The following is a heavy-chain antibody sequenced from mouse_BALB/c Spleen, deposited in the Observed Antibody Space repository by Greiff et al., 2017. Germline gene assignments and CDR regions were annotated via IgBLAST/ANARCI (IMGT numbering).Heavy chain of an antibody. V-gene: IGHV1-55*01. CDR1: GYNFTSYW. CDR2: IYPGSGST. J-gene: IGHJ2*01. D-gene: IGHD2-1*01. Sequence: VQLQQPGAELVKPGTSVKLSCKASGYNFTSYWINWVKLRPGQGLEWIGDIYPGSGSTNYNEKFKSKATLTVDTSSSTAYMQLSSLASEDSALYYCARARYYGNFDYWGQGTTLTVSS. CDR3: ARARYYGNFDY.